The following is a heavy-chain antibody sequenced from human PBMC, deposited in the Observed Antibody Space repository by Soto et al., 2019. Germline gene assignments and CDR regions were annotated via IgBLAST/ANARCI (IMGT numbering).Heavy chain of an antibody. Sequence: QVQLVQSGAEVKKPGSLVKVSCKASGGTFSSYAISWVRQAPGQGLEWMGGIIPIFGTANYAQKFQGRVTITADESTSTAYMELSSLRSEDTAVYYCARGIAVAGRNYWYFDLWGRGTLVTVSS. CDR2: IIPIFGTA. J-gene: IGHJ2*01. D-gene: IGHD6-19*01. CDR1: GGTFSSYA. CDR3: ARGIAVAGRNYWYFDL. V-gene: IGHV1-69*01.